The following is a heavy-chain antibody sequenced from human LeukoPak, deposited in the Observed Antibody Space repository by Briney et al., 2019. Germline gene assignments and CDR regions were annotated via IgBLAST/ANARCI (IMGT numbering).Heavy chain of an antibody. V-gene: IGHV3-53*01. CDR3: ARAGGGDKQQLVWYFDL. Sequence: GGSLRLSCAASGFTVSSNYMSWVRRAPGKGLEWVSLIYSGGVTYYADSVKGRFTISRDNSKNTLYLQMNSLRAEDTAVYYCARAGGGDKQQLVWYFDLWGRGTLVTVSS. CDR2: IYSGGVT. J-gene: IGHJ2*01. D-gene: IGHD6-13*01. CDR1: GFTVSSNY.